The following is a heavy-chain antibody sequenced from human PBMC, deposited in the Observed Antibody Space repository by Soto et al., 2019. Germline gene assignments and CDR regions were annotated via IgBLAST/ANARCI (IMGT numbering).Heavy chain of an antibody. V-gene: IGHV4-34*01. Sequence: QVQLQQWGAGLLKPSETMSLTCAVYGGSFSGYYWSWIRQPPGKGLEWIGEINHSGGTNYNPSLKSRVTISVDTSKNQFSLKLSSVTAADTAVYYCARGPGWLQSYYFDYWGQGTLVTVSS. J-gene: IGHJ4*02. CDR1: GGSFSGYY. CDR3: ARGPGWLQSYYFDY. D-gene: IGHD5-12*01. CDR2: INHSGGT.